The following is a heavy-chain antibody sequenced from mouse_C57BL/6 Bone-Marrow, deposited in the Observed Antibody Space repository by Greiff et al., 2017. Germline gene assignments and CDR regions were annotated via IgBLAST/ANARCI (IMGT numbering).Heavy chain of an antibody. Sequence: QVQLQQPGPELVKPGASVKLSCKASGYTFTSYWMHWVKQRPGQGLEWIGNINPSNGGTNYNEKFKSKATLTVDKSSSTAYMQLSSLTSEDSAVYYCARKGSFYYGKPYFDYWGQGTTLTVSS. V-gene: IGHV1-53*01. J-gene: IGHJ2*01. CDR1: GYTFTSYW. CDR2: INPSNGGT. CDR3: ARKGSFYYGKPYFDY. D-gene: IGHD2-1*01.